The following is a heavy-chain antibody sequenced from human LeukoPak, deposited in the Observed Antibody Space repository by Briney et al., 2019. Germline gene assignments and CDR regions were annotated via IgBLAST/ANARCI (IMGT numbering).Heavy chain of an antibody. CDR3: STLTSRGLSDS. D-gene: IGHD1-20*01. Sequence: PGGSLRLSCAASGFTFTNAWINWVRQAPGKGLEWVGRIKSKADGETIDYAAPGKGRFTFSRDDSKNMLYLQMNSLKSEDTAVYYCSTLTSRGLSDSWGQGTLVTVSS. CDR2: IKSKADGETI. J-gene: IGHJ4*02. CDR1: GFTFTNAW. V-gene: IGHV3-15*07.